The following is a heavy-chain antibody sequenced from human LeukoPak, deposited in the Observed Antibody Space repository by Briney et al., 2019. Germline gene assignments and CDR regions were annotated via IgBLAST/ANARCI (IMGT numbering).Heavy chain of an antibody. CDR1: GFTFRRYN. Sequence: PGGSLRLSCAASGFTFRRYNMNWVRQAPGKGLEWVSYISSSDTRYYADSVKGRFTISRDNAKNSLYLQMNSLRAEDTAIYYCARELSSYDFWLWGHGTLVTVSS. CDR3: ARELSSYDFWL. J-gene: IGHJ4*01. CDR2: ISSSDTR. V-gene: IGHV3-48*01. D-gene: IGHD3-3*01.